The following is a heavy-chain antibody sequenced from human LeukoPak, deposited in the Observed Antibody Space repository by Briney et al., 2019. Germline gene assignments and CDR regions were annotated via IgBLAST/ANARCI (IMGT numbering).Heavy chain of an antibody. CDR2: ISYAGRNK. CDR1: GLPFSSYG. J-gene: IGHJ3*02. V-gene: IGHV3-30*03. D-gene: IGHD6-13*01. Sequence: GSPRLSCAASGLPFSSYGMHWVGQAPGKGLEWVEVISYAGRNKYFADSVKGRFTISRDNSKNTLYLQMNSLRAEDTAVYYCARVYSSSWKIGGAFDSWGQGTMVTVSS. CDR3: ARVYSSSWKIGGAFDS.